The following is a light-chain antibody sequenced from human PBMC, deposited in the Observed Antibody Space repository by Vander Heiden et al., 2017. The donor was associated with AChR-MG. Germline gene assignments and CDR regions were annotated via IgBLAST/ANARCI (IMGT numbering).Light chain of an antibody. J-gene: IGKJ4*01. Sequence: VLTPSPATLSLSPGERATLSCRASQSVSSYLAWYQQKPGQAPRLLIYDASNRATGIPARFSGSGSGTDFTLTISSLEPEDFAVYYCQQRSNWPPLTFGGGTKVEIK. V-gene: IGKV3-11*01. CDR1: QSVSSY. CDR2: DAS. CDR3: QQRSNWPPLT.